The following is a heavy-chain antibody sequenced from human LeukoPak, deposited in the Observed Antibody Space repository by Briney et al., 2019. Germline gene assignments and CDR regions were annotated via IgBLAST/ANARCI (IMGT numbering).Heavy chain of an antibody. J-gene: IGHJ3*02. CDR2: MNPNSGNT. Sequence: ASVKVSCKASGYTFTSYDINWVRQATGQGLEWMGWMNPNSGNTGYAQKFQGRVTMTRDTSTSTAYMELSRLRSDDTAVYYCARAGYSSGWNDAFDIWGQGTMVTVSS. CDR1: GYTFTSYD. V-gene: IGHV1-8*01. CDR3: ARAGYSSGWNDAFDI. D-gene: IGHD6-19*01.